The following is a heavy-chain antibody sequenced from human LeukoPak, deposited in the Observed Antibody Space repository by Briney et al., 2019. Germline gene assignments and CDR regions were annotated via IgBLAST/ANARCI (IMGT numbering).Heavy chain of an antibody. CDR3: ARDPGDTDWYNFDF. J-gene: IGHJ4*02. V-gene: IGHV4-59*11. Sequence: SETLSLTCTVSGGSLSGHFWSWVRRPPGKGLENVGYIHSSGSTKHNPSYKSRVTVSLEMSKNQFSLSLSYVTAADTAVYYCARDPGDTDWYNFDFWGQGILVTVSS. CDR1: GGSLSGHF. CDR2: IHSSGST. D-gene: IGHD3-9*01.